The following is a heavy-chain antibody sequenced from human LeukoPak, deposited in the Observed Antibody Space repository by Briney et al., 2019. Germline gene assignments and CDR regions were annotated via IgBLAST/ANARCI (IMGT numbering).Heavy chain of an antibody. Sequence: ASVKVSCKASGYTFTSYGISWVRQAPGQGVEWMGWISAYNGNTNYAQKLQGRVTMTTDTSTSTAYMELRSLRSDDTAVYYCARVPGLRLGELSFDYWGQGTPVTVSS. CDR2: ISAYNGNT. D-gene: IGHD3-16*02. CDR3: ARVPGLRLGELSFDY. V-gene: IGHV1-18*01. CDR1: GYTFTSYG. J-gene: IGHJ4*02.